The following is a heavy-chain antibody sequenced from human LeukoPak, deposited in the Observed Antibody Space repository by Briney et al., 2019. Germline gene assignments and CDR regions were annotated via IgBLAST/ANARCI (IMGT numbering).Heavy chain of an antibody. CDR3: AKGGTWDYAASLFDI. D-gene: IGHD4/OR15-4a*01. J-gene: IGHJ4*02. V-gene: IGHV1-2*02. CDR2: INPKSGDT. CDR1: GYIFTGYY. Sequence: ASVKVSCKASGYIFTGYYIHWVRQAPGQGPEWMGFINPKSGDTKLAQKFQGRVTMTRDTSISTGYMELGSLRSDDTAVYYCAKGGTWDYAASLFDIWGQGTLVTVSS.